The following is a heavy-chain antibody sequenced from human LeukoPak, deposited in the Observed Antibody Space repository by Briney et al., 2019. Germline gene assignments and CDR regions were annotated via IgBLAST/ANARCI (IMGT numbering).Heavy chain of an antibody. CDR2: ISGSGAST. J-gene: IGHJ6*03. CDR1: GLTFRNYA. V-gene: IGHV3-23*01. Sequence: GGSLRLSCVASGLTFRNYAMIWLRQARGKALVWVSAISGSGASTYYADSVKGRFTISRDNSKNTLFLQMDSLRVEDTADYYCAKGYCSGGSCPNYYYYMDVWGRGTTVPVSS. CDR3: AKGYCSGGSCPNYYYYMDV. D-gene: IGHD2-15*01.